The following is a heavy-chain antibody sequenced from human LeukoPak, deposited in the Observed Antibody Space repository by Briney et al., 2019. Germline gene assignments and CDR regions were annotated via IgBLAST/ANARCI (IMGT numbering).Heavy chain of an antibody. V-gene: IGHV3-23*01. CDR2: ISGSGGST. Sequence: GGSLRLSCAASGFTFSSYAMSWVRQAPGKGLEWVSAISGSGGSTYYADSVKGRFTISRDNSKNTLYLQMNSLRAEDTAVYYCAKPPTVTTDYYYYMDVWGKGTTVTVSS. CDR1: GFTFSSYA. J-gene: IGHJ6*03. CDR3: AKPPTVTTDYYYYMDV. D-gene: IGHD4-11*01.